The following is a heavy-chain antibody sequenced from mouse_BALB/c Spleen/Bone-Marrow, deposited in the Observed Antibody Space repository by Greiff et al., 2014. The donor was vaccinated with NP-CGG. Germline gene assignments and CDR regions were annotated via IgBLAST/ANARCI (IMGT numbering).Heavy chain of an antibody. D-gene: IGHD1-1*02. CDR1: GYTFTSYY. CDR3: TLWCYAMDY. J-gene: IGHJ4*01. Sequence: VQLQQSGAELVKPGASVKLSCKASGYTFTSYYTYWVKQRPGQGLEWIGEINPSNGGTNFNEKFKSKAILTVDKSSSTAYMQLSSLTSEDSAVYYCTLWCYAMDYWGQGTSVTVSS. V-gene: IGHV1S16*01. CDR2: INPSNGGT.